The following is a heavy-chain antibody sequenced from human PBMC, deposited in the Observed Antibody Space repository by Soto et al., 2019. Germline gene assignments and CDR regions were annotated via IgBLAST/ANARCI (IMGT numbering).Heavy chain of an antibody. D-gene: IGHD3-3*01. V-gene: IGHV1-8*01. CDR2: MNPNSGNT. CDR1: GYTFTSYD. CDR3: ASARITIFGVVIIYDAFDI. Sequence: ASVKVSCKASGYTFTSYDINWVRQATGQGLEWMGWMNPNSGNTGYAQKFQGRVTVTRNTSISTAYMELSSLRSEDTAVYYCASARITIFGVVIIYDAFDIWGQGTMVTVSS. J-gene: IGHJ3*02.